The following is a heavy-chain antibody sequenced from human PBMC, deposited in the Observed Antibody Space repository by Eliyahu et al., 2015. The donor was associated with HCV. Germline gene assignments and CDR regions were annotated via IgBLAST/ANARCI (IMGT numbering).Heavy chain of an antibody. J-gene: IGHJ4*02. CDR3: VRHWNNYNILTGYSPYYFDY. V-gene: IGHV5-51*01. CDR2: IXPGDSDT. Sequence: EVQLVQSGAEVKKPGESLKISCKGSGXSFSXXWIGWVRQMPGKGLEWMGIIXPGDSDTRYSPSFQGQVTISADESISTAYLQWSSLRASDTAMYYCVRHWNNYNILTGYSPYYFDYWGQGTLVTVSS. CDR1: GXSFSXXW. D-gene: IGHD3-9*01.